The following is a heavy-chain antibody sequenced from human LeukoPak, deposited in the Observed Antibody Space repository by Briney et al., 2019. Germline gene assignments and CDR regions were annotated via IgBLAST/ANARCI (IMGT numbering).Heavy chain of an antibody. CDR3: ARDLIGSSSCFDY. CDR2: INPNSGGT. V-gene: IGHV1-2*02. J-gene: IGHJ4*02. D-gene: IGHD6-13*01. CDR1: GYTFTGYY. Sequence: ASVKVSCKASGYTFTGYYMHWVRQAPGQGLEWMGWINPNSGGTNYAQKFQGRVTMTRDTSISTAYMELSRLRSDDTAVYYCARDLIGSSSCFDYWGQGTLVTVSS.